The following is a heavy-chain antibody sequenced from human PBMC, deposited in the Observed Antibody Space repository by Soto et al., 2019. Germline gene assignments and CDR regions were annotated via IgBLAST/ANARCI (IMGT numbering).Heavy chain of an antibody. D-gene: IGHD3-9*01. V-gene: IGHV3-23*01. CDR2: ISGSGGST. Sequence: GGALRLPCAASGFTFSGYAMRWVRQAPGKRLEWVSAISGSGGSTYYADSVKGRFTISRDNSKNTLYLQMNSLRAEDTAVYYCAKDSYYDILTGYYNWFDPWGQGTLVTSPQ. CDR3: AKDSYYDILTGYYNWFDP. CDR1: GFTFSGYA. J-gene: IGHJ5*02.